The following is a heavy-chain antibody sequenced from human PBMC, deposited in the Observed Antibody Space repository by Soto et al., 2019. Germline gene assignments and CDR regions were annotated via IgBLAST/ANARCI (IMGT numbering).Heavy chain of an antibody. D-gene: IGHD7-27*01. CDR1: GFTFSIFA. CDR3: AKEVSLGSTVDLGY. J-gene: IGHJ4*02. Sequence: PGGSLRLSCAASGFTFSIFAMSWVRQSPGKGLEWVSTISGSGGSTYYADAVKGRFTISRDNSMGTLYLQMKSLRVEDTAIYYCAKEVSLGSTVDLGYWGQGTLGTVSS. CDR2: ISGSGGST. V-gene: IGHV3-23*01.